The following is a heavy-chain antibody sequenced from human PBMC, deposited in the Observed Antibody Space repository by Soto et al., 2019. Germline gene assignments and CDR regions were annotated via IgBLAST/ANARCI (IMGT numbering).Heavy chain of an antibody. Sequence: SETLSLTCTVSGGSISSGDYYWSWIRQPPGKGLEWIGYIYYSGSTYYNPSLKSRVTISVDTSKNQYSLKLSSVTAADTAVYYCDRVSSYDTRGGDRLYYFDYWGQGTLVTVSS. CDR2: IYYSGST. D-gene: IGHD3-9*01. CDR3: DRVSSYDTRGGDRLYYFDY. V-gene: IGHV4-30-4*02. CDR1: GGSISSGDYY. J-gene: IGHJ4*02.